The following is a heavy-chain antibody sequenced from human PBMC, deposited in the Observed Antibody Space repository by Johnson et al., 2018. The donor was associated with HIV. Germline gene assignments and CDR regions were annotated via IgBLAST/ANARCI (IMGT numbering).Heavy chain of an antibody. CDR1: GFTFSSYG. CDR2: IWYDGSNK. D-gene: IGHD1-26*01. J-gene: IGHJ3*02. Sequence: QVLLVESGGGVVQPGRSLRLSCAASGFTFSSYGMHWVRQAPGKGLEWVAVIWYDGSNKYYADSVKGRFTISRDNSNNTLFLQMNSLRPEDTSVYYCAKDRYGGSYPDAFDIWGQGTMVTVSS. CDR3: AKDRYGGSYPDAFDI. V-gene: IGHV3-33*06.